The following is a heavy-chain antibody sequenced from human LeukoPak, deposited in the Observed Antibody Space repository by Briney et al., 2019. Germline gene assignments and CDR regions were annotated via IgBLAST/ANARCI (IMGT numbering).Heavy chain of an antibody. CDR1: GGSISSGGYY. V-gene: IGHV4-31*03. J-gene: IGHJ4*02. CDR3: ARGHYSPTGGIDY. D-gene: IGHD1-26*01. Sequence: KPSETLSLTCTVSGGSISSGGYYWSWIRQHPGKGLEWIGYIYYSGSTYYNPSLKSRVTISVDTSKNQFSLKLGSVTAADTAVYYCARGHYSPTGGIDYWGQGTLVTVSS. CDR2: IYYSGST.